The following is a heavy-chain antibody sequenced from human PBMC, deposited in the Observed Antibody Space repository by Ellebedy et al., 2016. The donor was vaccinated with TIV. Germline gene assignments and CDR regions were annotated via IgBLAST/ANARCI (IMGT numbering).Heavy chain of an antibody. J-gene: IGHJ4*02. CDR2: ISSDGSSK. CDR3: ASSNWYGGGFDY. CDR1: GFTFSSYA. V-gene: IGHV3-30-3*01. D-gene: IGHD6-13*01. Sequence: GGSLRLSCAASGFTFSSYAMHWVRQAPGKGLEWVAVISSDGSSKYSADSVKGRFTVSRDNSKNALFLQLNSLRVEDTAAFYCASSNWYGGGFDYWGLGTLVTVSS.